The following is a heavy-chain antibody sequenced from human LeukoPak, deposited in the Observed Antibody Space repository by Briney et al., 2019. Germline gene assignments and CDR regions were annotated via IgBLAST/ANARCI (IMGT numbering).Heavy chain of an antibody. J-gene: IGHJ4*02. CDR3: AREASYDYVWGSYRSPFDY. V-gene: IGHV3-30*03. Sequence: GRSLRLSCLASGFTFSSYGMHWVRQAPGKGLEWVAVISYDGSNKYYADSVKGRFTISRDNSKNTLYLQMNSLRAEDTAVYYCAREASYDYVWGSYRSPFDYWGQGTLVTVSS. D-gene: IGHD3-16*02. CDR1: GFTFSSYG. CDR2: ISYDGSNK.